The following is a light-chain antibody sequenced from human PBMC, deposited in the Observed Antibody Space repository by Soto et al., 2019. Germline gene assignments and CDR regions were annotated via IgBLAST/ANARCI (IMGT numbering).Light chain of an antibody. CDR2: GAS. CDR3: QQYSCLPRT. CDR1: QSVTNSY. Sequence: IVMTQSPVTLSVSPGERATLSCRTSQSVTNSYLAWYQQKPGQAPRLLIYGASTRATGIPDRFGGSGSGTDFTLTISRLEPEDFAVYYCQQYSCLPRTFGQGTKVDI. V-gene: IGKV3-20*01. J-gene: IGKJ1*01.